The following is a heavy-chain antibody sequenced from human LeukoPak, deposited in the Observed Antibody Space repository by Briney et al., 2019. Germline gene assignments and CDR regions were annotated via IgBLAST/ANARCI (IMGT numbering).Heavy chain of an antibody. D-gene: IGHD2-15*01. CDR1: GGSISSSSYY. J-gene: IGHJ4*02. CDR3: ARRQGYCSGGSCYEIDY. Sequence: PSETLSLTCTVSGGSISSSSYYWGWIRQPPGKGLEWIGSIYYSGSTYYNPSLKSRVTISVDTSKNQFSLKLSSVTAADTAVYYCARRQGYCSGGSCYEIDYWGQGTLVTVSS. V-gene: IGHV4-39*07. CDR2: IYYSGST.